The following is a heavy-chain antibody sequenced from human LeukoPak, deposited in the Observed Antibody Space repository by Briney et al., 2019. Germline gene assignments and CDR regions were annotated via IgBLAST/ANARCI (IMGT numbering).Heavy chain of an antibody. D-gene: IGHD3-10*01. CDR2: FDYSEST. CDR3: ARRPKGSGKCFDH. CDR1: GGSISTSGFR. V-gene: IGHV4-39*01. J-gene: IGHJ4*02. Sequence: TSLTLSLTCTVSGGSISTSGFRWGWGRQPPGTGLEWVGSFDYSESTYYNPSLKSQVTISVDTSKNQFSLNLRSVTAADTAAYYCARRPKGSGKCFDHWGQGTLVTVSS.